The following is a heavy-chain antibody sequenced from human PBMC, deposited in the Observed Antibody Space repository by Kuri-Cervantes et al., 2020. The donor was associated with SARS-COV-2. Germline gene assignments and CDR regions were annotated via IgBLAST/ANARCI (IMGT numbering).Heavy chain of an antibody. CDR1: GGSISSGGYS. CDR3: ARDRRDSSGYYYGGLDYYYYMDV. D-gene: IGHD3-22*01. V-gene: IGHV4-30-2*05. CDR2: IYHSGST. Sequence: LRLSCAVSGGSISSGGYSWSWIRQPPGKGLEWIGYIYHSGSTYYNPSLKSRVTISVDTSKNQFSLKLSSVTAADTAVYYCARDRRDSSGYYYGGLDYYYYMDVWGKGTTVTVSS. J-gene: IGHJ6*03.